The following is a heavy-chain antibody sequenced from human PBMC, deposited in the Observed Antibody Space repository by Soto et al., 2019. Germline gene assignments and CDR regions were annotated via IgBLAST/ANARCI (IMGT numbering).Heavy chain of an antibody. J-gene: IGHJ6*02. CDR1: GFTFSSYA. D-gene: IGHD3-9*01. CDR3: AREMEYFDWLYYGMDV. V-gene: IGHV3-30-3*01. Sequence: QVQLVESGGGVVQPGRSLRLSCAASGFTFSSYAMHWVRQAPGKGLEWVAVISYDGSNKYYADSVKGRFTISRDNSKNTLYLQMNSLRAEDTAVYYCAREMEYFDWLYYGMDVWGQGTTVTVSS. CDR2: ISYDGSNK.